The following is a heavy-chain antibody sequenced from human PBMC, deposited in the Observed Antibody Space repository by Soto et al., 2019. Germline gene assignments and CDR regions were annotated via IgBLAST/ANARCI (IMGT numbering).Heavy chain of an antibody. Sequence: GESLQISCKASGYSFISYWIGWVRQMPGKGLEWMGIIYPSDSDTRYSPSFQGQVTISADKSISTAYLQWSSLKASDTAMYYCARGAVTTNFDYWGLGTLVTVSS. V-gene: IGHV5-51*01. J-gene: IGHJ4*02. D-gene: IGHD4-4*01. CDR2: IYPSDSDT. CDR1: GYSFISYW. CDR3: ARGAVTTNFDY.